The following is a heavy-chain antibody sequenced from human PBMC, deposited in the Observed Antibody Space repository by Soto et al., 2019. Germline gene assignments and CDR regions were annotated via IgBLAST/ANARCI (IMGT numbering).Heavy chain of an antibody. J-gene: IGHJ4*02. CDR2: IRSKANSYAT. Sequence: EVQLVESGGGLVQPGGSLKLSCAACGLTFSGSAMHWVRQASGKGLEWVGRIRSKANSYATEYAASVKGRFTISRDDSKNTAFLQSNSLKTENTAVYYCTRHADLGYCSSTSCYDFDYWGQGTLVTVSS. V-gene: IGHV3-73*01. CDR1: GLTFSGSA. D-gene: IGHD2-2*01. CDR3: TRHADLGYCSSTSCYDFDY.